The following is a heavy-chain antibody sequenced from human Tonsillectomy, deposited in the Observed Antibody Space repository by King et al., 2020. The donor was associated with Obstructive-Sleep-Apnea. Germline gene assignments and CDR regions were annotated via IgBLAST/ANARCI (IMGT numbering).Heavy chain of an antibody. CDR2: IYYSGST. Sequence: QLQESGPGLVKPSQTLSLTYTVSGGSISSGDYYWSWIRQPPGKGLEWIGYIYYSGSTYYNPSLKSRVTISVDTSKNQFSLKLSSVTAADTAVYYCARAGVLRYFDWLYYYGMDVWGQGTTVTVSS. J-gene: IGHJ6*02. CDR1: GGSISSGDYY. V-gene: IGHV4-30-4*01. CDR3: ARAGVLRYFDWLYYYGMDV. D-gene: IGHD3-9*01.